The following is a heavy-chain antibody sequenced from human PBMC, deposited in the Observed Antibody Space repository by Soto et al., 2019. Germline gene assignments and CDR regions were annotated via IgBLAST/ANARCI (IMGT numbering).Heavy chain of an antibody. CDR2: ISSSSSYT. CDR3: ARDHHRYSGYDYVDY. V-gene: IGHV3-11*05. D-gene: IGHD5-12*01. CDR1: GFTFSDYY. Sequence: GGSLRLSCAASGFTFSDYYMSWIRQAPGKGLEWVSYISSSSSYTNYADSVKGRFTISRDSAKNSLYLQMNSLRAEDTAVYYCARDHHRYSGYDYVDYWGQGTLVTVSS. J-gene: IGHJ4*02.